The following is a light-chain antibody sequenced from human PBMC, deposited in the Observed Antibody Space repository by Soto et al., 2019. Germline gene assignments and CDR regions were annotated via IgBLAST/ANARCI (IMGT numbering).Light chain of an antibody. CDR3: HQYNDWPPA. CDR2: GAS. CDR1: QPVNNN. J-gene: IGKJ1*01. Sequence: IVMTQSPATLSVSPVDRVTLSCRSSQPVNNNLAWYQHTPGQAPRLLIYGASTRATGISARFSGGGSGTEFTLTISSLQSEDFAVFYCHQYNDWPPAFGQGTKVDIK. V-gene: IGKV3-15*01.